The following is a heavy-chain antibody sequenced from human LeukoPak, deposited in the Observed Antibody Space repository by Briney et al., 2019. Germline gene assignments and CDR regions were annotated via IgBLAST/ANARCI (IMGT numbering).Heavy chain of an antibody. Sequence: SETLSLTCTVSGDPISSYYWSRIRQPPEKGLEWVGEINQSGSTNYNPSLKSRVTISVDTSKNQFSLRLTSVTAADTAVYYCARAGGADSPQDLDYWGQGILVTVSS. J-gene: IGHJ4*02. CDR1: GDPISSYY. D-gene: IGHD3-22*01. V-gene: IGHV4-34*01. CDR2: INQSGST. CDR3: ARAGGADSPQDLDY.